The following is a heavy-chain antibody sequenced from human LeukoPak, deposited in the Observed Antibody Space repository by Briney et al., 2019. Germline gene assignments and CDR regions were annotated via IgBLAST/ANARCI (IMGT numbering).Heavy chain of an antibody. D-gene: IGHD3-22*01. Sequence: PSETLSLTCTVSGGSISNYYWSWMRQPPGKGLEWIGYIFYSGSTNYNPSLESRVIISVDTSKNQFSLKLSSVTAADTAVYYCARVTYYYDSSGYYFSAFDIWGQGTMVTVSS. CDR3: ARVTYYYDSSGYYFSAFDI. CDR2: IFYSGST. CDR1: GGSISNYY. J-gene: IGHJ3*02. V-gene: IGHV4-59*01.